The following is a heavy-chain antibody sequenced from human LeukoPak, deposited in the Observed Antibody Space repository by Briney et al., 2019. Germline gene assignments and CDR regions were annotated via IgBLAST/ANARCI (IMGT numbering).Heavy chain of an antibody. J-gene: IGHJ4*02. CDR3: AKDERNWNYNLASQTYD. V-gene: IGHV3-30*02. CDR1: GFTFRSYG. Sequence: GGSLRLSCAASGFTFRSYGMHWVRQAPGKGLERVTFIRYDGSNKYYADSVKGRFTLSRDNSRNTLYLQMSSLRAEDTAVYYCAKDERNWNYNLASQTYDWGQGTLVTVSS. CDR2: IRYDGSNK. D-gene: IGHD1-7*01.